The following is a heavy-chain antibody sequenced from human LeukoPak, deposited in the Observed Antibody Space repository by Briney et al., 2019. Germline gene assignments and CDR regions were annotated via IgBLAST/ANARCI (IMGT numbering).Heavy chain of an antibody. V-gene: IGHV1-2*02. D-gene: IGHD6-13*01. J-gene: IGHJ1*01. CDR3: ARGPRSILSSSWYGRPKNAEYFQH. CDR1: GYIFTGYY. Sequence: ASVKVSCKASGYIFTGYYMHWVRQAPGHRLEWMGWISPNSGDTDYAQKFQGRVPMTRDTPISTAYMELSRLRSDDTAVYYCARGPRSILSSSWYGRPKNAEYFQHWGQGTLVTVSS. CDR2: ISPNSGDT.